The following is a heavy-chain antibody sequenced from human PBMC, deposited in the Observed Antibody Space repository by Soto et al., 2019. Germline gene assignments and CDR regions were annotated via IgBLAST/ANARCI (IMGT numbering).Heavy chain of an antibody. CDR3: ARQYSSSWYLYYFDY. CDR2: IIPIFGTA. J-gene: IGHJ4*02. CDR1: GGTFSSYA. V-gene: IGHV1-69*01. D-gene: IGHD6-13*01. Sequence: QVQLVQSGAEVKKPGSSVKVSCKASGGTFSSYAISWVRQAPGQGLEWMGGIIPIFGTANYAQKFQGRVTITADASTSTGYMELSSLRSADPAVYYCARQYSSSWYLYYFDYWGQGTLVTVSS.